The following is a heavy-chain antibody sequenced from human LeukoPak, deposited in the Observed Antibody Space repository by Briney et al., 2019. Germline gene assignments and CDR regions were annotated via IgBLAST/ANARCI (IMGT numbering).Heavy chain of an antibody. CDR2: INTKGET. CDR3: ATSNDAKIAPFDH. Sequence: NPSETLSLTCTVSGVSMSAYQWSWVRQSPEKGLEWIGCINTKGETSYNPSLKSRVTISVDTSKSQFSLRLTSVTAADTAVYYCATSNDAKIAPFDHWGQGAPVTVSS. V-gene: IGHV4-4*09. J-gene: IGHJ4*02. CDR1: GVSMSAYQ. D-gene: IGHD2-21*01.